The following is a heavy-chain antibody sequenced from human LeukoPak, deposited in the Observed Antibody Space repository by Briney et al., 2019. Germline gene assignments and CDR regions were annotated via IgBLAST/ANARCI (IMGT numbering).Heavy chain of an antibody. V-gene: IGHV1-69-2*01. CDR1: GYTFTDYY. CDR2: VDPEDGET. Sequence: ASVKISCKVSGYTFTDYYMHWVQQAPRKGLEWMGLVDPEDGETIYAEKFQGRVTITADTSTDTAYMELSSLRSEDTAVYYCATLISGHHGGFDYWGQGTLVTVSS. D-gene: IGHD2-15*01. CDR3: ATLISGHHGGFDY. J-gene: IGHJ4*02.